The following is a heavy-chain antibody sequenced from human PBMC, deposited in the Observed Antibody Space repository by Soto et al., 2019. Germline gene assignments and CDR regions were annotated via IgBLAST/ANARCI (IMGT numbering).Heavy chain of an antibody. V-gene: IGHV4-4*02. CDR2: INHSGNT. Sequence: QVQLQESGPGLVKPSGTLSLTCAVSGGSIISNNWWNWVRQPPGKGLEWIAEINHSGNTNYNPSLKSRVTISVEKSKNQFSLRLRSVTAADTAVYYCARLMVAPALGVFDLWGRGTLVTVSS. CDR3: ARLMVAPALGVFDL. CDR1: GGSIISNNW. D-gene: IGHD2-8*02. J-gene: IGHJ2*01.